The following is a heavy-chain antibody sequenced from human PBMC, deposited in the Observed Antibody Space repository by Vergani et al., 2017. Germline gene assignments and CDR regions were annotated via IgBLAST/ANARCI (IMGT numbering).Heavy chain of an antibody. CDR3: ARAYGRYDWFDY. J-gene: IGHJ4*01. D-gene: IGHD1-20*01. CDR1: GFTFQAFV. Sequence: VEAGGGLVQPGGSLRLSCTASGFTFQAFVFHWVRQVSGRGLEWVSGIDRNYGVKNGNSFEGRFSISRDNSKNTLYLQMNSLRVEDTAVYYCARAYGRYDWFDYWGQRTLVTVSS. V-gene: IGHV3-9*01. CDR2: IDRNYGVK.